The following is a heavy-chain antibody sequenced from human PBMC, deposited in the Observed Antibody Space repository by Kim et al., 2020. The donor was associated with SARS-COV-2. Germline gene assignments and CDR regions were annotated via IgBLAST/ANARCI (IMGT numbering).Heavy chain of an antibody. CDR1: GGSFSGYY. V-gene: IGHV4-34*01. J-gene: IGHJ5*02. Sequence: SETLSLTCAVYGGSFSGYYWSWIRQPPGKGLEWIGEINHSGSTNYNPSLKSRVTISVDTSKNQFSLKLSSVTAADTAVYYCARRPWLQLIRGPKFDPWGQGTLVTVSS. D-gene: IGHD5-12*01. CDR2: INHSGST. CDR3: ARRPWLQLIRGPKFDP.